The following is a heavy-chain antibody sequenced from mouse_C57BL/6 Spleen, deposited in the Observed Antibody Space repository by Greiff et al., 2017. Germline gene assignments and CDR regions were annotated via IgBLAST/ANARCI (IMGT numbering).Heavy chain of an antibody. CDR2: INPSTGGT. CDR1: GYSFTGYY. V-gene: IGHV1-42*01. D-gene: IGHD1-3*01. J-gene: IGHJ4*01. CDR3: ARGDVGLKADAMDY. Sequence: EVQLQQSGPELVKPGASVKISCKASGYSFTGYYMNWVKQSPEKSLEWIGEINPSTGGTTYNQKFKAKATLTVDKSSSTAYMQLKSLTSEDSAVYYCARGDVGLKADAMDYWGKGTSVTVSS.